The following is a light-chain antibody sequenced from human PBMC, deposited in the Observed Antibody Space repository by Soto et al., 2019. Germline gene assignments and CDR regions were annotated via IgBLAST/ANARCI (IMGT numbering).Light chain of an antibody. CDR2: DVN. J-gene: IGLJ2*01. Sequence: QSVLTQPASVSGSPGQSITISCTGTRSDIGAYNFVSWYQQHPGEVPKLMLYDVNVRPSGVSNRFSGSKSGNTASLTISGLQAEDEADYYCTSWTTSTTMIFGGGTKLTVL. V-gene: IGLV2-14*03. CDR3: TSWTTSTTMI. CDR1: RSDIGAYNF.